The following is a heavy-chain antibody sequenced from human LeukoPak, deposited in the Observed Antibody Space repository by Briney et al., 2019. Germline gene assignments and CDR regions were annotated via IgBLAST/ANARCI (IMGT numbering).Heavy chain of an antibody. D-gene: IGHD3-3*01. V-gene: IGHV3-48*01. CDR2: IRGRSDTT. CDR3: ARTYDFGVGPPGDAFDN. J-gene: IGHJ3*02. Sequence: GGSLRLSCAGSGFTFTMFSMNWLRQAPGKGLEWIAFIRGRSDTTYYADSVQGRFTISRDNAEDSVYLQMNSLRVEDTAVYYCARTYDFGVGPPGDAFDNWGQGTLVTVSS. CDR1: GFTFTMFS.